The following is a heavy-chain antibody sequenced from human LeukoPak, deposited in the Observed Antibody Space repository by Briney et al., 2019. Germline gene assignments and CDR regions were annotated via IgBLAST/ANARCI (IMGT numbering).Heavy chain of an antibody. D-gene: IGHD3-16*01. CDR1: SESSGGDD. Sequence: PSETLSLTCAMHSESSGGDDWTWIRQPPGKGLEWIGEVSPGGSTRYNPSLRSRVTISLDTSRSRFSLRLSSVTAADTGVYYCARDGGTRLGFDPWGQETLVTVSS. J-gene: IGHJ5*02. CDR2: VSPGGST. V-gene: IGHV4-34*01. CDR3: ARDGGTRLGFDP.